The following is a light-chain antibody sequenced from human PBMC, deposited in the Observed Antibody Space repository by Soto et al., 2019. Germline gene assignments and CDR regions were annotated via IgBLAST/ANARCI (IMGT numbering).Light chain of an antibody. CDR1: SSDVGGYNY. V-gene: IGLV2-8*01. CDR3: SSYAGSNNLV. CDR2: EVS. Sequence: QSALTQPPSASGSPGQSVTISCTGTSSDVGGYNYVSWYQQHAGKAPKLMIYEVSKRPSGVPDRFSGSKSGNAASLTVSGLQDEDEADYYCSSYAGSNNLVFGGGTKVTVL. J-gene: IGLJ2*01.